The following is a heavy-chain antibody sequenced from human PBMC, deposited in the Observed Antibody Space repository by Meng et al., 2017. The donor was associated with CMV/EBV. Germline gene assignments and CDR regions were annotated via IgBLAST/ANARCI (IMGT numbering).Heavy chain of an antibody. J-gene: IGHJ6*02. Sequence: ASVKVSCKASGYTFTGYYMHWVRQAPGQGLEWMGWINPNSGGTNYAQKFQGRVTMTRDTSISTAYMELSRLRSDDTAVYYCARDLLIGAHSFGVAFLYGMDVWGQGTTVTVSS. CDR3: ARDLLIGAHSFGVAFLYGMDV. CDR1: GYTFTGYY. D-gene: IGHD3-3*01. CDR2: INPNSGGT. V-gene: IGHV1-2*02.